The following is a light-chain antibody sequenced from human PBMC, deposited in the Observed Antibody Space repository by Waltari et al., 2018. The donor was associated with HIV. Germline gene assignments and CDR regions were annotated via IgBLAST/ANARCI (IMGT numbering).Light chain of an antibody. CDR2: QDT. V-gene: IGLV3-1*01. J-gene: IGLJ2*01. Sequence: SYELTQPPSVSVSPGQTASISCSGDELSAIFVCWYQQKPGQSPVLVIYQDTKRPSGIPERFSGSNSGNTATLTISGTQAMDEADYYCHAWDSSTVVFGGGTKLTVL. CDR3: HAWDSSTVV. CDR1: ELSAIF.